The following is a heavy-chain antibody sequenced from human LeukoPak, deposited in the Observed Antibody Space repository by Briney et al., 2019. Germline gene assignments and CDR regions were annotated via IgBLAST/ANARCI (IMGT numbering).Heavy chain of an antibody. J-gene: IGHJ4*02. CDR2: ISGSGGGT. Sequence: GGSLRLSCEVSGITISNYGMSWVRQAPGQGLEWVSGISGSGGGTTYAESLKGRFTISRDNSKNTLYLQMNSLRAENTAFYFCAKRGVVIRVILVGFHKEAYYFDSWGEGDLGSVSS. CDR1: GITISNYG. D-gene: IGHD3-22*01. CDR3: AKRGVVIRVILVGFHKEAYYFDS. V-gene: IGHV3-23*01.